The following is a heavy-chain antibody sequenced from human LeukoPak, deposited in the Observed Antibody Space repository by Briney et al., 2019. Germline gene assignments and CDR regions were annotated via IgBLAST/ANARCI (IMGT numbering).Heavy chain of an antibody. V-gene: IGHV1-46*01. D-gene: IGHD2-2*01. Sequence: ASVKVSCKASGYTFTSYYMHWVRQAPGQGLEWMGIINPSGGSTSYAQKFQGRVIMTRDTSTSTVYMELSSLRSEDTAVYYCARDLIQDIVVVPAAPGAVDYWGQGTLVTVSS. CDR3: ARDLIQDIVVVPAAPGAVDY. CDR1: GYTFTSYY. CDR2: INPSGGST. J-gene: IGHJ4*02.